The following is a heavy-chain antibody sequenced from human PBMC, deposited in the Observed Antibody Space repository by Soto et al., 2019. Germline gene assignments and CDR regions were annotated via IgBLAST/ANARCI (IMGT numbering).Heavy chain of an antibody. V-gene: IGHV3-30*18. CDR1: GFTFSSYG. D-gene: IGHD4-4*01. CDR3: AKDRAVTTYYFDY. J-gene: IGHJ4*02. CDR2: ISYDGSNK. Sequence: GGSLRLSCAASGFTFSSYGMHWVRQAPGKGLEWVAVISYDGSNKYYADSVKGRFTISRDNSKNTLYLQMNSLRAEDTAVYYCAKDRAVTTYYFDYWGQGTLVTVSS.